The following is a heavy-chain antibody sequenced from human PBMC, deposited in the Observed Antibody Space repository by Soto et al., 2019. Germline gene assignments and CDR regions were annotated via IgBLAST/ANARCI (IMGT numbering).Heavy chain of an antibody. D-gene: IGHD1-26*01. CDR3: ARRGSGTYSIDY. Sequence: QVQLVESGGGVVQPGRSLRLSCAVSGFTFSNYGMHWVRQAPGKGLEWVAVIWSDGSNKYYADSVKGRFTISRDNSKNTLYLLMNSLRAEDTAVYYCARRGSGTYSIDYWGLGTLVTVSS. CDR1: GFTFSNYG. V-gene: IGHV3-33*01. J-gene: IGHJ4*02. CDR2: IWSDGSNK.